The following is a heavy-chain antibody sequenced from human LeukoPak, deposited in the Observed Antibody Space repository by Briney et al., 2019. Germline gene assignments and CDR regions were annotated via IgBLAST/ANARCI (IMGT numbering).Heavy chain of an antibody. CDR2: IYHSGST. Sequence: SETLSLTCAVSGGSISSSYWWSWIRQPPGKGLEWIGEIYHSGSTNYNLSLKSRVTISVDKSKNQFSLKLNSVTAADTAVYYCARDYCTSTTCPNWFDPWGQGTLVTVSS. V-gene: IGHV4-4*02. J-gene: IGHJ5*02. CDR1: GGSISSSYW. CDR3: ARDYCTSTTCPNWFDP. D-gene: IGHD2-2*01.